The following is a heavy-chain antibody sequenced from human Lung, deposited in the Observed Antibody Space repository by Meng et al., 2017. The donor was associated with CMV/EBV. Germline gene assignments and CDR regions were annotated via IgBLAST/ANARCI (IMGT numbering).Heavy chain of an antibody. Sequence: SXKISXAASGFTFSNYEMHWVRQAPGKGLKWVAYISLSEATVHYADSVKGRFTISRDNAKNFLYLQMNSLRAEDTAVYYCARMYSSSRPFDAWGQGTMVNVDS. V-gene: IGHV3-48*03. D-gene: IGHD2-8*01. CDR1: GFTFSNYE. CDR2: ISLSEATV. CDR3: ARMYSSSRPFDA. J-gene: IGHJ4*02.